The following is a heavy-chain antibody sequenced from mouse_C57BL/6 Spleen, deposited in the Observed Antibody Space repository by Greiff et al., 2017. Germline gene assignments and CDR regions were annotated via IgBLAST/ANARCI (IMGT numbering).Heavy chain of an antibody. CDR3: ARDGGDGLDY. Sequence: VQLQQSGPELVKPGASVKISCKASGYSFTSYYIHWVKQRPGQGLEWIGWIYPGSGNTKYNEKFKGKATLTADTSSSTAYMQLSSLTSEDSAVYYCARDGGDGLDYWGQGTTLTVSS. V-gene: IGHV1-66*01. CDR1: GYSFTSYY. J-gene: IGHJ2*01. D-gene: IGHD2-3*01. CDR2: IYPGSGNT.